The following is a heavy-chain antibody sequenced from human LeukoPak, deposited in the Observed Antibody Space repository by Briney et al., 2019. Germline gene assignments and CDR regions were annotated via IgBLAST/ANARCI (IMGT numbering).Heavy chain of an antibody. J-gene: IGHJ4*02. CDR3: ARAGYCSGGSCYFDY. Sequence: ASVKVSCKASGYTFSRYYMHWVRQAPGQGLEWMGIINPSGGSTRYAQKFQGRVTMTRDTYTSTVYMELTSRRSEDTDMYYCARAGYCSGGSCYFDYWGQGTVVTVSS. D-gene: IGHD2-15*01. CDR2: INPSGGST. V-gene: IGHV1-46*01. CDR1: GYTFSRYY.